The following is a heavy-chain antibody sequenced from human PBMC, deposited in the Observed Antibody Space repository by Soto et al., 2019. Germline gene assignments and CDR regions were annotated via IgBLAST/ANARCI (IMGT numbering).Heavy chain of an antibody. Sequence: LRLSCAASGFIFSTYGIHWVRQAPGKGLEWVAVIWSDGSKKYYGDAVKGRFTISRDNSRNTLYLQMNSLRAEDTAVYYCVRDLGPPRQECSKTTCPIYYYGMDVWGQGTTVTVSS. V-gene: IGHV3-33*01. CDR2: IWSDGSKK. J-gene: IGHJ6*02. CDR3: VRDLGPPRQECSKTTCPIYYYGMDV. D-gene: IGHD2-2*01. CDR1: GFIFSTYG.